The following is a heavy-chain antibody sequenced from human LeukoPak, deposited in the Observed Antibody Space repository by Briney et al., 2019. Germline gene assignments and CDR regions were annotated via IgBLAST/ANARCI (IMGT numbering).Heavy chain of an antibody. CDR2: IKGDGSSI. V-gene: IGHV3-74*01. J-gene: IGHJ4*02. Sequence: GESLRLSCAASGFTFSNHGMHWVRQAPGKGLVWVSRIKGDGSSISYADSVKGRFTISRDNAKTSLYLQMNSLRAEDTALYYCAKDLGPGSMATSPGFDYWGQGTLVTVSS. CDR3: AKDLGPGSMATSPGFDY. D-gene: IGHD5-24*01. CDR1: GFTFSNHG.